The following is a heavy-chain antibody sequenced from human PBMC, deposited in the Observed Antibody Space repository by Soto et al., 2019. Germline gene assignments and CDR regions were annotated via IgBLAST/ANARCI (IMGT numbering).Heavy chain of an antibody. D-gene: IGHD1-26*01. Sequence: EVQLLESGGGLVQPGGSLRLSCAASGFTFSSYAMRWVRQAPVKGLEWVSAISGSGDSTYYADSVKGRFTISRDNSKNPLYPQMNSLRAEEPAVYYCARRGSGSYFDYWGQGTLVTVSS. CDR1: GFTFSSYA. J-gene: IGHJ4*02. CDR2: ISGSGDST. V-gene: IGHV3-23*01. CDR3: ARRGSGSYFDY.